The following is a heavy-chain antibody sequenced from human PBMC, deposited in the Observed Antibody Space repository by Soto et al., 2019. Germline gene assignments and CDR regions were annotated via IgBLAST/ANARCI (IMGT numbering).Heavy chain of an antibody. J-gene: IGHJ1*01. V-gene: IGHV4-59*08. CDR2: IYYSGST. CDR3: ARYQQYFQH. CDR1: GGSISSYY. Sequence: QVQLQESGPGLVKPSETLSLTCTVSGGSISSYYWSWIRQPPGKGLEWIGYIYYSGSTNYNPSLKSRVTLSVDTPKNAFFLKLTSVSAADTAVYYCARYQQYFQHWGQGTLVTVSS.